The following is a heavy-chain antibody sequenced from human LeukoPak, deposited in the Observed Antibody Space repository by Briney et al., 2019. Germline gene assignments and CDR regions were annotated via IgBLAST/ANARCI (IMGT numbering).Heavy chain of an antibody. Sequence: QPGGSLRLSCVASGFTFSRYKMHWVRQGPGKGLMWVSRLNSDGSGTTYADSVKGRFTISRDNAKNTLYLQMNSLRAEDTAVYYCARAKYYYGSDSYYDAFDIWGQGTMVTVSS. D-gene: IGHD3-10*01. CDR1: GFTFSRYK. V-gene: IGHV3-74*01. CDR3: ARAKYYYGSDSYYDAFDI. CDR2: LNSDGSGT. J-gene: IGHJ3*02.